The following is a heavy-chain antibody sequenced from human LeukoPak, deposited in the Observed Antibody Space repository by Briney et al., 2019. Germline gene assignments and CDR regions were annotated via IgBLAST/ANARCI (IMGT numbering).Heavy chain of an antibody. J-gene: IGHJ4*02. CDR1: GGTFSSYA. CDR3: ARDHSSGGPYFDY. V-gene: IGHV1-69*13. Sequence: SSVKVSCKASGGTFSSYAISWVRQAPGQGLEWMVGIIPIFGTANYAQKFQGRVTITADESTSTAYMELSSLRSEDTAVYYCARDHSSGGPYFDYWGQGTLVTVSS. D-gene: IGHD6-19*01. CDR2: IIPIFGTA.